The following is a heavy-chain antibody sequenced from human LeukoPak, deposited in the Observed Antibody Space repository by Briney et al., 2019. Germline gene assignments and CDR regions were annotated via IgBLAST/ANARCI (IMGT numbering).Heavy chain of an antibody. CDR2: IYYSGST. D-gene: IGHD3-3*01. V-gene: IGHV4-59*08. CDR1: GGSISSYY. J-gene: IGHJ5*02. Sequence: SETLSLTCTVSGGSISSYYWSWIRQPPGKGLEWIGYIYYSGSTNYNPSLKSRVTISVDTSKNQFSLKLSSVTAADTAVCYCARGASVRITIFGVVIMSFDPWGQGTLVTVSS. CDR3: ARGASVRITIFGVVIMSFDP.